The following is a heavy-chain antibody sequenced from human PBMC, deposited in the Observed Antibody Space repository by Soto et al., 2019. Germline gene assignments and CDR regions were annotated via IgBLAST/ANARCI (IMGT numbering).Heavy chain of an antibody. J-gene: IGHJ6*02. CDR1: GFTFSSYG. V-gene: IGHV3-30*18. CDR3: AKEVWSGPMDV. CDR2: IYDGSNK. D-gene: IGHD3-3*01. Sequence: QVQLVESGGGVVQPGRSLRLSCAASGFTFSSYGMHWVRQAPGKGLEWVAVIYDGSNKYYADSVKGRFTISRDNSKNTLYLQMKSLRAEDRAVYYCAKEVWSGPMDVWGQGTTVTVSS.